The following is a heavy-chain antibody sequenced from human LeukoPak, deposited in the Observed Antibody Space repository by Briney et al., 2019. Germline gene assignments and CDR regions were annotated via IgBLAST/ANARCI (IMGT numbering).Heavy chain of an antibody. J-gene: IGHJ4*02. CDR1: GGSISSGDYY. CDR3: ARGLGEEITFGDSFDY. D-gene: IGHD3-16*01. Sequence: SETLSLTCTVPGGSISSGDYYWSWIRQPPGKGLEWIGYIYYSGSTYYNPSLKSRVTISVDTSKNQFSLKLSSVTAADTAVYYCARGLGEEITFGDSFDYWGQGTLVTVSS. V-gene: IGHV4-30-4*01. CDR2: IYYSGST.